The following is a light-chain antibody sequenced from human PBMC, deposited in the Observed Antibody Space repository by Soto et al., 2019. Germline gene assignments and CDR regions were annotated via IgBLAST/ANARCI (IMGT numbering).Light chain of an antibody. CDR1: QSISSW. J-gene: IGKJ1*01. CDR2: DAS. Sequence: DIQMTQSPSTLSASVGDRVIITCRASQSISSWSAWYQQKPGKAPKLLIYDASSLESGVPSRFSGSGSGTEFTLNISSLQPDDFAIYYCQQYKSYWPFGQGTKVDIX. CDR3: QQYKSYWP. V-gene: IGKV1-5*01.